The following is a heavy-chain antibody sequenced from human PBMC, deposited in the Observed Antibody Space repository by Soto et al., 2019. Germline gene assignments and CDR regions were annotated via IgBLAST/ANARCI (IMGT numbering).Heavy chain of an antibody. CDR1: GFSLSEYG. CDR2: IWYYGTTK. D-gene: IGHD5-12*01. Sequence: QVQLVESGGGVVQPGRSLRLSCEVYGFSLSEYGMHWVRQAPGKGLEWVAVIWYYGTTKNYGDSVKGRFTISRDTSKNTVDLQMDSLNVEDTAVYYCARDVDRTSHLNWFDPWGQGVMVTVSS. CDR3: ARDVDRTSHLNWFDP. V-gene: IGHV3-33*01. J-gene: IGHJ5*02.